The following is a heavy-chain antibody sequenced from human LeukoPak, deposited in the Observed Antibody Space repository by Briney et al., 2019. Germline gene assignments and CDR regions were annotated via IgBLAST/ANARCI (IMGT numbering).Heavy chain of an antibody. J-gene: IGHJ3*02. D-gene: IGHD6-6*01. Sequence: PSETLSLTCTVSGGSISSSSYYWGWIRQPPGKGLEWIGSIYYSGSTYYNPSLKSRVTISVDTSKNQFSLNLSSVTAADTAVYYCARTYSTSTAYDAFDIWGQGTMVTVSS. CDR2: IYYSGST. CDR1: GGSISSSSYY. V-gene: IGHV4-39*01. CDR3: ARTYSTSTAYDAFDI.